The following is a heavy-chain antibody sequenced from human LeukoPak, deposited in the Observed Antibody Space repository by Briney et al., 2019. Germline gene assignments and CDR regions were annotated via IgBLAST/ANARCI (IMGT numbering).Heavy chain of an antibody. CDR2: IWYGGSNT. V-gene: IGHV3-30*02. Sequence: GGSLRLSCAASGFTFSTYGMHWVRQAPGKGLEWVAVIWYGGSNTYYADSVKGRFTISRDNSKNTLYLQMNSLRAEDTAVYYCAKDDVGYCSSTSCRAYFDYWGQGTQVTVSS. CDR1: GFTFSTYG. D-gene: IGHD2-2*01. J-gene: IGHJ4*02. CDR3: AKDDVGYCSSTSCRAYFDY.